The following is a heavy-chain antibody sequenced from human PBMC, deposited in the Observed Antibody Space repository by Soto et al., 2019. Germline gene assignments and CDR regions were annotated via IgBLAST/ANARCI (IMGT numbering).Heavy chain of an antibody. CDR1: GGTFSSYS. V-gene: IGHV1-69*12. CDR2: IIPIFGTA. CDR3: ASPPNGVYGVSDYYYGMDV. D-gene: IGHD4-17*01. Sequence: QVQLVQSGAEVKKPGSSVKVSCKASGGTFSSYSISWVRQAPGQGLEWIGGIIPIFGTADFAQKLQGRVTITADESTNTADMELSSLRAEDTAVYYCASPPNGVYGVSDYYYGMDVWGQGTTVTVSS. J-gene: IGHJ6*02.